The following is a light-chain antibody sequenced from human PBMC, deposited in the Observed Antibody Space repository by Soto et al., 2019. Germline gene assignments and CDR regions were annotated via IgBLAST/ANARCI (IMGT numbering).Light chain of an antibody. Sequence: EIVLTQSPGTMSLSPGERATLSGRASQSVSSSYLAWYQQKPGQAPRLLIYVASSRATGIPDRFSGSGSGTDFTITISRLEPEDFAVYYCQQYGGSSLYTFGQGTKLEIK. V-gene: IGKV3-20*01. CDR2: VAS. CDR1: QSVSSSY. J-gene: IGKJ2*01. CDR3: QQYGGSSLYT.